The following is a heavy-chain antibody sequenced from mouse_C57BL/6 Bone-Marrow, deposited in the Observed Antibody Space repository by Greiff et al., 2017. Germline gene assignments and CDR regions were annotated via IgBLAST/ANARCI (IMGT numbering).Heavy chain of an antibody. Sequence: VQLQQSGAELARPGASVKLSCKASGYTFTSYGLSWVKQRTGQGLEWIGEIYPRNGNTYYNEKFKGKATLTADKSSSTAYMELRSLTSEDSAVYFCARARYYSGSSPYAMDYWGQGTAVTVSS. CDR1: GYTFTSYG. CDR3: ARARYYSGSSPYAMDY. V-gene: IGHV1-81*01. J-gene: IGHJ4*01. CDR2: IYPRNGNT. D-gene: IGHD1-1*01.